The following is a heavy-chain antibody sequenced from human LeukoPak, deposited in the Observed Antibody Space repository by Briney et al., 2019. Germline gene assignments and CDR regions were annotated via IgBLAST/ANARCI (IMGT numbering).Heavy chain of an antibody. V-gene: IGHV3-23*01. CDR2: ITSGGTT. CDR1: GFTFSSYG. Sequence: GGSLRLSCAASGFTFSSYGMSWVRQAPGKGLEWVSGITSGGTTYYADSVKGRFTFSRDNSKNTLSLQMNSLRAEDTAIYYCAKERSGGDFFDYWGQGTLVTVSS. J-gene: IGHJ4*02. D-gene: IGHD2-21*02. CDR3: AKERSGGDFFDY.